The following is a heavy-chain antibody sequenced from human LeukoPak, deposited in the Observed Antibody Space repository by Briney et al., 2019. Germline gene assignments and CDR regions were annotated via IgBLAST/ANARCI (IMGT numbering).Heavy chain of an antibody. D-gene: IGHD1-26*01. V-gene: IGHV4-59*01. Sequence: SETLSLTCTVSGGSLSSYYWSWIRQPPGKGLEWIGYIYYSGSTNYNPSLKSRVTISVDTSKNQFSLKLSSVTAADTAVYYCARDRELLDFDYWGQGTLVTVSS. CDR1: GGSLSSYY. CDR2: IYYSGST. J-gene: IGHJ4*02. CDR3: ARDRELLDFDY.